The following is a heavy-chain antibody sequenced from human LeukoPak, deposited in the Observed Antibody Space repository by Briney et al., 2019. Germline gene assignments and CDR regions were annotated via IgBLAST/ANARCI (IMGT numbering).Heavy chain of an antibody. CDR2: IWYDGSNK. CDR3: ARGLTGSDAFDI. CDR1: GFTFSSYG. D-gene: IGHD7-27*01. Sequence: GGSLRLSCAASGFTFSSYGMHWVRQAPGKGLEWVAVIWYDGSNKYYADSVKGRYTISRDNSKNTLYLQMNSLRAEDTAVYYCARGLTGSDAFDIWGQGTMVTVSS. V-gene: IGHV3-33*01. J-gene: IGHJ3*02.